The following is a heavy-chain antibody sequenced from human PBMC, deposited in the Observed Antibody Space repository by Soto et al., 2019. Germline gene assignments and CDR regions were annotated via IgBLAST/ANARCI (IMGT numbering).Heavy chain of an antibody. CDR3: AGGGVRGVITRTRDYYGMDV. Sequence: GESLKISCKGSGYRVTSYWIGWVRQMPGKGLEWMGIIYPGDSDTRYSPSFQGQVTISADKSISTAYLQWSSLKASDTAMYYCAGGGVRGVITRTRDYYGMDVWGQGTTVTVSS. CDR2: IYPGDSDT. CDR1: GYRVTSYW. J-gene: IGHJ6*02. D-gene: IGHD3-10*01. V-gene: IGHV5-51*01.